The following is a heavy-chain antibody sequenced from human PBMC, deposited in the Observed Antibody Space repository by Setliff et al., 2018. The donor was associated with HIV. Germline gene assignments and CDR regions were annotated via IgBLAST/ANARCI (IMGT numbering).Heavy chain of an antibody. CDR3: ARGRGLYSSGYYIDY. J-gene: IGHJ4*02. CDR2: INVVTVNT. Sequence: ASVKVSCKTSGYSFTSYTMHWLRQAPGQRPEWMGWINVVTVNTKYSLKLQGRVTITRDTSATAVYMELRSLRSEDTAVYYCARGRGLYSSGYYIDYWGQGTRVTVSS. D-gene: IGHD6-19*01. CDR1: GYSFTSYT. V-gene: IGHV1-3*01.